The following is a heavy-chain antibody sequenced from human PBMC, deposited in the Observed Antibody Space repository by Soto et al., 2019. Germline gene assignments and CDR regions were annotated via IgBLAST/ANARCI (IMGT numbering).Heavy chain of an antibody. CDR2: ISYDGSNK. J-gene: IGHJ3*02. CDR1: GFTFSSYG. V-gene: IGHV3-30*18. Sequence: QVQLVESGGGVVQPGRSLRLSCAASGFTFSSYGMHWVRQAPGKGLEWVAVISYDGSNKYYADSVKGRFTISRDNSKNTLYLQMNSLRAEDTAVYYCAKVPSSPYDYGDYDHAFDIWGQGTMVTVSS. D-gene: IGHD4-17*01. CDR3: AKVPSSPYDYGDYDHAFDI.